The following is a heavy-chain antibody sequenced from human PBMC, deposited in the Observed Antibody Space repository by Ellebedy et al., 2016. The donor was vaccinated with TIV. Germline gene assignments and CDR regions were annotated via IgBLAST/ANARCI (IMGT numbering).Heavy chain of an antibody. CDR3: ARENGYYFDY. CDR2: MRQDGREE. V-gene: IGHV3-7*01. D-gene: IGHD6-25*01. Sequence: GESLKISCAASGFTFSSYSMNWVRQAPGKGLEWVASMRQDGREEYFVDSVKGRFTFSRDNTKNSLYLQMNSLRAEDTAVYFCARENGYYFDYWGQGTLVIVSS. CDR1: GFTFSSYS. J-gene: IGHJ4*02.